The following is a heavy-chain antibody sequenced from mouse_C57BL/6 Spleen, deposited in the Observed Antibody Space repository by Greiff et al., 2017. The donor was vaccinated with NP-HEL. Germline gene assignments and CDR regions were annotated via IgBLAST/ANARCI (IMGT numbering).Heavy chain of an antibody. Sequence: EVQVVESGGGLVKPGGSLKLSCAASGFTFSSYTMSWVRQTPEKRLEWVATISGGGGNTYYPDSVKGRFTISRDNAKNTLYLQMSSLRSEDTALYYCARQGGSSSYWYFDVWGTGTTVTVSS. CDR1: GFTFSSYT. D-gene: IGHD1-1*01. CDR2: ISGGGGNT. CDR3: ARQGGSSSYWYFDV. J-gene: IGHJ1*03. V-gene: IGHV5-9*01.